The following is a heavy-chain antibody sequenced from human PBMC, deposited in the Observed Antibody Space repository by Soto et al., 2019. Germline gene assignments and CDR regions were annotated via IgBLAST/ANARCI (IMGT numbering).Heavy chain of an antibody. CDR3: ARISSASSGWLPDY. D-gene: IGHD6-19*01. CDR2: IIPLFRTT. Sequence: QVQLVQSGAEVKKPGSSVKVSCKTSGGTFSSYAISWVRQAPGQGLEWVGGIIPLFRTTNYAQKFQGRVTITADESTNTAYMDLRSLRSDDTAVYYCARISSASSGWLPDYWGQGTLVTVSS. CDR1: GGTFSSYA. J-gene: IGHJ4*02. V-gene: IGHV1-69*01.